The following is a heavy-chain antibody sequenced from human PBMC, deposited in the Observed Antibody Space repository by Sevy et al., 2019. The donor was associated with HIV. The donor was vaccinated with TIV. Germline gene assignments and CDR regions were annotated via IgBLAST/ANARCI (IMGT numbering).Heavy chain of an antibody. CDR3: ARDRRNYGGQYFDY. CDR2: MSSGTSYT. CDR1: GFTFSDYY. D-gene: IGHD1-7*01. Sequence: GGSLRLSCAASGFTFSDYYMSWIRQAPGKGLEWVSYMSSGTSYTNYADSVKGRFTISRGNAKNSLYLQMNSLRAEDTAGYYCARDRRNYGGQYFDYWGQGTLVTVSS. J-gene: IGHJ4*02. V-gene: IGHV3-11*06.